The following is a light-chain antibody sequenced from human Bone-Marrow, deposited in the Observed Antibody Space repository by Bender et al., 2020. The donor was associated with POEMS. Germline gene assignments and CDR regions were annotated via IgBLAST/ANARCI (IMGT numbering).Light chain of an antibody. CDR2: EVR. Sequence: QSALTQVASVSGSPGQSLTISCSGTSNDIGGHDFVSWYQHHPGQAPKLMIYEVRNRPSGVSNRFSGSKSGNTASLTISGLQPEDEADYYCTSYTTDNTVLFGAGTKVTVL. V-gene: IGLV2-14*01. CDR1: SNDIGGHDF. J-gene: IGLJ2*01. CDR3: TSYTTDNTVL.